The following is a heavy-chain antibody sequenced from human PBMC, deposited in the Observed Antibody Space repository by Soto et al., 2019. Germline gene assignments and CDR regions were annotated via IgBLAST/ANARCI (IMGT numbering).Heavy chain of an antibody. D-gene: IGHD3-3*01. CDR3: ASLEWESSGYADY. CDR1: GFTFGNNW. CDR2: IKRDGSEK. J-gene: IGHJ4*02. Sequence: PGGSLRLSCAASGFTFGNNWMSWVRQAPGKGLEWVANIKRDGSEKYYVDSAKGRFAISRENAKNTLYLQMNSLRADDTAVYYCASLEWESSGYADYWGQGTLVTVSS. V-gene: IGHV3-7*03.